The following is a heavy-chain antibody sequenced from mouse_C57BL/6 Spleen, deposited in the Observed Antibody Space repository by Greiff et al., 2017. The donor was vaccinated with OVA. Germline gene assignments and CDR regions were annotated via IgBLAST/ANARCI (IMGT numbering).Heavy chain of an antibody. CDR3: ARSMIYDGYYEYFDV. Sequence: VKLVVSGPELVKPGASVKISCKASGYAFSSSWMNWVKQRPGKGLEWIGRIYPGDGDTNYNGKFKGKATLTADKSSSTAYMQLSSLTSEDSAVYFCARSMIYDGYYEYFDVWGTGTTVTVSS. CDR2: IYPGDGDT. CDR1: GYAFSSSW. D-gene: IGHD2-3*01. J-gene: IGHJ1*03. V-gene: IGHV1-82*01.